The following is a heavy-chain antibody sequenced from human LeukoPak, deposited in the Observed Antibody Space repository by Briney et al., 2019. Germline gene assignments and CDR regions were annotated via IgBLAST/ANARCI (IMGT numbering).Heavy chain of an antibody. CDR1: GASFSAYF. J-gene: IGHJ4*02. Sequence: SETLSLTCGVYGASFSAYFWNWVRQSPGKGLEWIGEIKHGGGTNYNPSLMGRVTISVDTSKNQFSLKLSSVTAADTALYFCARDDTYFYDSSGHGFDFWGQGTLVTVSS. D-gene: IGHD3-22*01. V-gene: IGHV4-34*01. CDR2: IKHGGGT. CDR3: ARDDTYFYDSSGHGFDF.